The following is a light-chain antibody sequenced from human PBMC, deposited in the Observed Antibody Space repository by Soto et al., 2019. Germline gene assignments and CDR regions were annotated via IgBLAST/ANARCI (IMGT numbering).Light chain of an antibody. J-gene: IGKJ3*01. Sequence: EIVLTQSPGTLSLSPGERATLSCGASQSVSSDYLAWYQLKPGQAPRLLIYGASSRATGIPDRFSGSGSGTDFTLTISRLEPEDFAVYCCQQYDRSLQFTFGPGTKVDI. CDR1: QSVSSDY. V-gene: IGKV3-20*01. CDR2: GAS. CDR3: QQYDRSLQFT.